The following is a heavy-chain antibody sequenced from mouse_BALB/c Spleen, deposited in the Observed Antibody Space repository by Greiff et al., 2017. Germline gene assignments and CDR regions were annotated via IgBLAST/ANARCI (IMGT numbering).Heavy chain of an antibody. Sequence: EVQLVESGGGLVQPGGSRKLSCAASGFTFSSFGMHWVRQAPEKGLEWVAYISSGSSTIYYADTVKGRFTISRDNPKNTLFLQMTSLRSEDTAMYYCARKLGLRAMDDWGQGTSVTVSS. CDR2: ISSGSSTI. D-gene: IGHD3-1*01. CDR1: GFTFSSFG. CDR3: ARKLGLRAMDD. V-gene: IGHV5-17*02. J-gene: IGHJ4*01.